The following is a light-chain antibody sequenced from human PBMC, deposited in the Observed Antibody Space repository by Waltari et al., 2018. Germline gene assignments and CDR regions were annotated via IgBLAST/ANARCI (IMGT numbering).Light chain of an antibody. CDR2: KDT. V-gene: IGLV3-25*03. J-gene: IGLJ1*01. CDR3: QLADSTVTYV. Sequence: SHELTQPPSVSVSPGQSATIPCSGETLSNQYVYWYQHKPGQAPVLLIYKDTERPSGIPDRFSGSSSGTSVTLTISGVQAEDEADYYCQLADSTVTYVFGPGTKVIVL. CDR1: TLSNQY.